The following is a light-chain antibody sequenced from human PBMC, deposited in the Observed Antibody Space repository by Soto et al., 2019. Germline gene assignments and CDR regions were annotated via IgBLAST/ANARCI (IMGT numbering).Light chain of an antibody. CDR3: QHYGSLVLT. CDR2: GAS. V-gene: IGKV3-20*01. CDR1: QSVSSTY. Sequence: EIVLTQSPGTLSLSPGERATLSCRASQSVSSTYLAWYQQTPGQAPRLLIYGASSRATGIPDRFSGSGSGTDFTLTISSLEPEDFAVYYCQHYGSLVLTFGGGTKVEIK. J-gene: IGKJ4*01.